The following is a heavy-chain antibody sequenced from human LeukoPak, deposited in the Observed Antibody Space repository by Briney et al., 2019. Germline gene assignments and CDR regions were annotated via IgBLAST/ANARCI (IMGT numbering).Heavy chain of an antibody. CDR3: ARLRLQRDWFDP. CDR1: GGSISSYY. CDR2: IYYSGST. D-gene: IGHD4-11*01. J-gene: IGHJ5*02. V-gene: IGHV4-59*08. Sequence: TSETLSLTCTVSGGSISSYYWSWIRQPPGKGLEWIGYIYYSGSTNYNPSHKSRVTISVDTSKNQFSLKLSSVTAADTAVYYCARLRLQRDWFDPWGQGTLVTVSS.